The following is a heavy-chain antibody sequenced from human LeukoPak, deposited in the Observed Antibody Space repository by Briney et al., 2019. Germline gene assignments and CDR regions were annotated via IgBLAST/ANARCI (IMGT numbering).Heavy chain of an antibody. J-gene: IGHJ5*02. CDR1: VGSFSGYY. CDR2: INHSGST. Sequence: PSETLSLTCAVSVGSFSGYYWSWIRQPPGKGLEWIGEINHSGSTNYNPSLKSRVTTSVDTSKNQFSLKLSSVTAADTAVYYCARGTRTSNWFDPWGQGTLVTVSS. V-gene: IGHV4-34*01. CDR3: ARGTRTSNWFDP. D-gene: IGHD1-14*01.